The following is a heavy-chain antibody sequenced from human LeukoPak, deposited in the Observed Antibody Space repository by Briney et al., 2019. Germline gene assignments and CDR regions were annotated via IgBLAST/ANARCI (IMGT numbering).Heavy chain of an antibody. CDR2: TKNKAENFAT. CDR1: GYIFSDHY. CDR3: TRWRSGVSD. V-gene: IGHV3-72*01. Sequence: GGSLRLSCAVSGYIFSDHYIDWVRQAPGKGLEWVGHTKNKAENFATEYAASVIGRFTISRDDSTNSVFLQMNSLKTNDTAVYYCTRWRSGVSDWGQGTLVTVSS. D-gene: IGHD3-3*01. J-gene: IGHJ4*02.